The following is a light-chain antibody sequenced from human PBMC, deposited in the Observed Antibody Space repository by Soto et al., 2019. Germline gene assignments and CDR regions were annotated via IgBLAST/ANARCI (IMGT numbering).Light chain of an antibody. CDR1: SSDVGGYNH. CDR2: EVS. V-gene: IGLV2-14*01. CDR3: PSYTRISTYV. Sequence: QSALTQPASVSESPGQSITISCAGTSSDVGGYNHVSWYQQHADKAPKLLIHEVSNRPSGVSNRFSGSKSGNTASLTISGLQADDEADYYCPSYTRISTYVLGHGTKGTAL. J-gene: IGLJ1*01.